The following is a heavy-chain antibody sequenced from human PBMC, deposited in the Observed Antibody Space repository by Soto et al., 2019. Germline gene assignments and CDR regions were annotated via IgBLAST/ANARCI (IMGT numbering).Heavy chain of an antibody. CDR1: GYPFTGLF. Sequence: QVQLVQSGAEVKKPGASVKVSCKASGYPFTGLFMHWVRQAPGQGLEWMGWISPKTGDTNYAKKFQDRVTMTTDTSITTAYMELTRLRSDDTAVYYCALIEMTTIAWGQGTLVTVSS. J-gene: IGHJ1*01. CDR3: ALIEMTTIA. D-gene: IGHD4-4*01. V-gene: IGHV1-2*02. CDR2: ISPKTGDT.